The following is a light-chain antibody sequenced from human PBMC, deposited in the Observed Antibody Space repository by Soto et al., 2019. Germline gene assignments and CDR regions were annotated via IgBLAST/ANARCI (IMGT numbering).Light chain of an antibody. Sequence: DIQMTQSPSTLSASVGDRVTITCRASQSISRWLAWYQQKPGKAPKLLIYDASNLQSGVPSRFSGSGSGTEFALTIGSLQPEDFAIYHCQQYSTHSTFGQGTRLEIK. V-gene: IGKV1-5*01. J-gene: IGKJ2*01. CDR2: DAS. CDR3: QQYSTHST. CDR1: QSISRW.